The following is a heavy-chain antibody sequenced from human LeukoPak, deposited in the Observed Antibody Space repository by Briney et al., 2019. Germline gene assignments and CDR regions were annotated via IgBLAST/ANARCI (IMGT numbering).Heavy chain of an antibody. V-gene: IGHV3-23*01. D-gene: IGHD1-20*01. CDR2: ISNTGGTT. Sequence: GGSLRLSCVAAGFSFNTYAMSWVRQAQGKGLEWVSAISNTGGTTYYADSVKGRFTISRDNSKNALYLQMNSLRAEDTAVYYCATNWNLDQWGQGTLVTVSS. CDR1: GFSFNTYA. CDR3: ATNWNLDQ. J-gene: IGHJ4*02.